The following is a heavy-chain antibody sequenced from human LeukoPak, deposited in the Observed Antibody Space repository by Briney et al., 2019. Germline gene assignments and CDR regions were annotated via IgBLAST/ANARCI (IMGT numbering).Heavy chain of an antibody. CDR2: ISYRGSN. CDR1: GASISTHY. CDR3: TRDGGVAVTPLDFDF. V-gene: IGHV4-59*11. Sequence: PSETLSLTCTVFGASISTHYWSWIRQSPGKGLEWIGYISYRGSNDYNPSLRSRVTLSVGTSTNQISLRLMSVTAADTAVYYCTRDGGVAVTPLDFDFWGQGTLVTVSS. D-gene: IGHD6-19*01. J-gene: IGHJ4*02.